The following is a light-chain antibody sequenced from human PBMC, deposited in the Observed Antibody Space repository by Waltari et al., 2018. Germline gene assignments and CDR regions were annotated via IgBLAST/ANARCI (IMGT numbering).Light chain of an antibody. Sequence: IALTQSPATLSLSPGDRATLPCRASQSVSSSLAWYQQKPGQTPRLLIYDTSKRATVIPARFSGSGSGTDFTLTISSLEPEDFAVYYCQHRTTWPPSLTCGGGTRVEVK. CDR2: DTS. CDR1: QSVSSS. CDR3: QHRTTWPPSLT. J-gene: IGKJ4*01. V-gene: IGKV3-11*01.